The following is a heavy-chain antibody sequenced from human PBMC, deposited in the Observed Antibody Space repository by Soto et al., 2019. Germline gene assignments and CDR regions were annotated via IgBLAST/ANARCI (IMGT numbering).Heavy chain of an antibody. Sequence: QVQLVESGGGVVQPGRSLRLSCAASGFPFTSYGMHWVREGPDKGLEWVAIISYDGSDKYYADSVKGRFTISRDNSKNSLFLKMNTRGPEARALFYCVGAHSSFAHGGRGPL. CDR1: GFPFTSYG. CDR3: VGAHSSFAH. CDR2: ISYDGSDK. D-gene: IGHD3-16*01. V-gene: IGHV3-30*03. J-gene: IGHJ2*01.